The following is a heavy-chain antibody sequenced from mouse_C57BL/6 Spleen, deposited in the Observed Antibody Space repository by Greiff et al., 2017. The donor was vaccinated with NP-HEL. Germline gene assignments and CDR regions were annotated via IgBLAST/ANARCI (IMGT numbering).Heavy chain of an antibody. D-gene: IGHD1-1*01. Sequence: EVQLQQSGPELVKPGASVKISCKASGYTFTDYYMNWVKQSHGKSLEWIGDINPNNGGTSYNQKFKGKATLTVDKSSSTAYMELRSLTSEGSAVYYCARRYYGSSRYFDVWGTGTTVTVSS. J-gene: IGHJ1*03. CDR3: ARRYYGSSRYFDV. CDR2: INPNNGGT. V-gene: IGHV1-26*01. CDR1: GYTFTDYY.